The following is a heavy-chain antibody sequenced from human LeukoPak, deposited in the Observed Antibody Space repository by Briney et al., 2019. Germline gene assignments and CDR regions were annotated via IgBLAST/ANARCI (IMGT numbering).Heavy chain of an antibody. Sequence: ASVRVSCKASGYTFTSYYMHWVRQAPGQGLEWMGIINPSGGSTSYAQKFQGRVTMTRDTSTSTVYMELSSLRSEDTAVYYCASLGGPHDYVFDYWGQGTLVTVSS. CDR2: INPSGGST. CDR3: ASLGGPHDYVFDY. J-gene: IGHJ4*02. CDR1: GYTFTSYY. V-gene: IGHV1-46*01. D-gene: IGHD3-16*01.